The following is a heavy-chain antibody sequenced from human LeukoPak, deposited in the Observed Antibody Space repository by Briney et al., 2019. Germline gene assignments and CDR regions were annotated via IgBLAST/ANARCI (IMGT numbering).Heavy chain of an antibody. CDR1: GGSISSSSYY. J-gene: IGHJ4*02. D-gene: IGHD3/OR15-3a*01. V-gene: IGHV4-39*01. CDR3: ARQTGSGLFILP. CDR2: IYYTGNT. Sequence: SETLSLTCTVSGGSISSSSYYWGWICQPPGKGLEWIGSIYYTGNTYYNASLKSRVTISIDTSKNQISLRLTSVTATDTAIYYCARQTGSGLFILPGGQGTLVTVSS.